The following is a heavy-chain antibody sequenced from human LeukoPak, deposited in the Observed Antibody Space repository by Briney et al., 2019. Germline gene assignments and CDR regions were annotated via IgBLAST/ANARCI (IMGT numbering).Heavy chain of an antibody. V-gene: IGHV1-2*02. CDR1: GYTFIGYY. CDR2: INPNSGVT. J-gene: IGHJ5*01. CDR3: ARENWFDS. Sequence: ASVKVSCKASGYTFIGYYMHWVRQAPGQGLEWMGWINPNSGVTNYVQKFQDRVTMTRDTSISTAYMELSRLTSDDTAVYYCARENWFDSGGQGTLVSVS.